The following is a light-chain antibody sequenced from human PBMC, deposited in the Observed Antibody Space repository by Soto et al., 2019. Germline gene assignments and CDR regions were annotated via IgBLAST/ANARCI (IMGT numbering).Light chain of an antibody. J-gene: IGKJ5*01. Sequence: IQMTQSPASLSASVGDKVTITCRASQSIITYLNWFQQMPGKAPRVLIYDASTLQSGVPSRFRGSGSGTDFSLTINSLQPEDFASYYCQQTYSTPITFGQGTRLEIK. V-gene: IGKV1-39*01. CDR2: DAS. CDR3: QQTYSTPIT. CDR1: QSIITY.